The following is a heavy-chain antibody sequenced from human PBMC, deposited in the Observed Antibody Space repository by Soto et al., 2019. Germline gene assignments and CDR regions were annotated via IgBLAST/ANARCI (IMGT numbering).Heavy chain of an antibody. CDR3: AKDLSTDIVLVPAALR. J-gene: IGHJ4*02. Sequence: PGGSLRLSCAASGFTFSSYGMHWVRQAPGKGLEWVAVISYDGSNKYYADSVKGRFTISRDNSKNTLYLQMNSLRAEDTAVYYCAKDLSTDIVLVPAALRWGRGTLVTVSS. CDR2: ISYDGSNK. D-gene: IGHD2-2*01. CDR1: GFTFSSYG. V-gene: IGHV3-30*18.